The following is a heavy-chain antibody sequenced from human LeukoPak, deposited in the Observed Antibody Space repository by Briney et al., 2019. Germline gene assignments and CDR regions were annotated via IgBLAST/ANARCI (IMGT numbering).Heavy chain of an antibody. CDR2: IYYSGST. V-gene: IGHV4-39*01. CDR3: ARQGIAAGATLGIDY. CDR1: GGSISSSSYY. D-gene: IGHD6-13*01. J-gene: IGHJ4*02. Sequence: SGTLSLTCTVSGGSISSSSYYWGWIRQPPGKGLEWIGSIYYSGSTYYNPSLKGRVTISVDTSKNQFSLKLSSVTAADTAVYYCARQGIAAGATLGIDYWGQGTLVTVSS.